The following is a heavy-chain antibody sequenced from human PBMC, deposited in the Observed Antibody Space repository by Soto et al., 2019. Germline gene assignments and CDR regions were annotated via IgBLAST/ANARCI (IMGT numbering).Heavy chain of an antibody. V-gene: IGHV3-23*01. CDR2: ISGSGNSP. D-gene: IGHD3-22*01. Sequence: PGGSLRLSCAASGFTFSSYALSWVRQAPGKGLEWVSSISGSGNSPYYADSVKGRFTISRDNGKKTLYLQMNSLRAEDTAVYYCAKESYYDTSGYFPFDYRGQGTPVTVSS. CDR3: AKESYYDTSGYFPFDY. CDR1: GFTFSSYA. J-gene: IGHJ4*02.